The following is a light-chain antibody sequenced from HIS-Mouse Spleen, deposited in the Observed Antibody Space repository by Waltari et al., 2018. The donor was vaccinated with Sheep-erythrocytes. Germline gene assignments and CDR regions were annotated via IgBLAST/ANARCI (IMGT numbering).Light chain of an antibody. CDR1: QLGDKY. J-gene: IGLJ2*01. CDR3: QAWDSSIVV. CDR2: QDT. V-gene: IGLV3-1*01. Sequence: SSELTQPPSVSVSPGQTARITCPGYQLGDKYACWYQQKPGQSPVLVIYQDTKRPSGIPERFSGSNSGNTATLTISGTQAMDEADYYCQAWDSSIVVFGGGTKLTVL.